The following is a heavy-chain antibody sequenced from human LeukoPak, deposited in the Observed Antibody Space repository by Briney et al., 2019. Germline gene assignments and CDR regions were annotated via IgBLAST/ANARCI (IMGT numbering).Heavy chain of an antibody. Sequence: SGGSLRLSCAASGFTFSSYAMSWVRQAPGKGLEWVANIKQDGSEKYYVDSVKGRFTISRDNAKNSLYLQMNSLRAEDTAVYYCARELLTRYYYYYMDVWGKGTTVAVSS. D-gene: IGHD3-3*01. V-gene: IGHV3-7*01. CDR2: IKQDGSEK. CDR1: GFTFSSYA. J-gene: IGHJ6*03. CDR3: ARELLTRYYYYYMDV.